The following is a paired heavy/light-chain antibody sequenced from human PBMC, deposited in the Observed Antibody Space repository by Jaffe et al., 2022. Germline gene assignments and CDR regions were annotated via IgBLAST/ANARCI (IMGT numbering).Heavy chain of an antibody. J-gene: IGHJ3*02. D-gene: IGHD2-15*01. CDR2: STSST. CDR1: GFTVGDYT. CDR3: ARGGGYCSGGGCTHYDALDI. Sequence: EVQMVESGGGLVKPGESLRLSCAVSGFTVGDYTMNWVRQAPGKGLEWVSSSTSSTKYADSVKGRFTASRDNAKSSLFLQMSSLRAEDTAIYYCARGGGYCSGGGCTHYDALDIWGQGTVVTVSS. V-gene: IGHV3-21*01.
Light chain of an antibody. Sequence: DIQLTQSPSFLSASVGDRVTITCRASQGIYTYLAWYQQKPGKAPKLLIYAASTLQSGVPSRFSGSGSGTEFTLTISSLQPEDFATYYCHQLNHYPVVFGPGTKVDIK. CDR2: AAS. J-gene: IGKJ3*01. CDR3: HQLNHYPVV. V-gene: IGKV1-9*01. CDR1: QGIYTY.